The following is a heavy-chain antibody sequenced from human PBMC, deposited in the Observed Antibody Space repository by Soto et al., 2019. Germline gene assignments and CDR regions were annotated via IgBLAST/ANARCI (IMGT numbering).Heavy chain of an antibody. D-gene: IGHD2-2*01. V-gene: IGHV4-59*01. CDR3: ARDCSTTRCFGFDI. CDR2: IYSTGRT. CDR1: GGSISNYY. Sequence: SETLSLTCTVSGGSISNYYWSWIRQPPGKGLEWIGYIYSTGRTNYNPSLKSRVTMSVDTSKNQFSLRLSSVTAADAALYYCARDCSTTRCFGFDIWGQGTKVTVSS. J-gene: IGHJ3*02.